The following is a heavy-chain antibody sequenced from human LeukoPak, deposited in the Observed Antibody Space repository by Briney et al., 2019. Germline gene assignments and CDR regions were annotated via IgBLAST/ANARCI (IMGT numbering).Heavy chain of an antibody. CDR2: ISSSGTTI. V-gene: IGHV3-48*03. J-gene: IGHJ6*02. D-gene: IGHD3-3*01. CDR1: GFTFSSYE. CDR3: ARDTQYYDFWSGHWHTNYYGMDV. Sequence: PGGSLRLSWAASGFTFSSYEMNSVRQAPGDGLEWVSYISSSGTTIYYPDSVKCRFTISRDNAKNSLYLQMNSLRVEDTAVYYCARDTQYYDFWSGHWHTNYYGMDVWGQGTTVTVSS.